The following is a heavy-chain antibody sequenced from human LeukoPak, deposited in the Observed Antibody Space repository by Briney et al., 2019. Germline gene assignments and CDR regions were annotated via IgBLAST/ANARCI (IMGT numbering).Heavy chain of an antibody. CDR2: ISNNGGST. V-gene: IGHV3-64*04. D-gene: IGHD3-16*02. CDR3: ASPAVWGELSLRY. Sequence: GGSLRLSCSLSGFTYSSYAMHWVRQAPGKGLEFVSAISNNGGSTYYADSVKGRFTISRDNSKNTLYLQMNSLRAEDTAVYYCASPAVWGELSLRYWGQGTLVTVSS. J-gene: IGHJ4*02. CDR1: GFTYSSYA.